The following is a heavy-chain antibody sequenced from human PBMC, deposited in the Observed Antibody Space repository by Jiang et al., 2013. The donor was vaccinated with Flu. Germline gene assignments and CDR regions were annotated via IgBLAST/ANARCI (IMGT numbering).Heavy chain of an antibody. Sequence: AEVKKPGESLKISCEASGYNFPSSWIGWVRQMPGRGLEWMGIIYPGDSDTRYSPSFQGQVTISADKSISTAYLQWSSLKASDTAMYYCARREVGATHSFDYWGQGTLVTVSS. V-gene: IGHV5-51*03. D-gene: IGHD1-26*01. CDR3: ARREVGATHSFDY. CDR2: IYPGDSDT. CDR1: GYNFPSSW. J-gene: IGHJ4*02.